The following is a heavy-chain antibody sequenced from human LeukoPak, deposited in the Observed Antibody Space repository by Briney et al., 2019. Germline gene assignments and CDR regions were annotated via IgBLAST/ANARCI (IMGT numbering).Heavy chain of an antibody. J-gene: IGHJ4*02. CDR2: IYHSGST. Sequence: SETLSPTCTVSGGSIRRSSYHWGWIRQPPGKGLEWIGSIYHSGSTYYNPSLKSRVTISVDTSNNQFSLKLSSVTAADTAVYYCARLPLCSGGSCYSGGFDYWGQGTLVTVSS. V-gene: IGHV4-39*01. CDR1: GGSIRRSSYH. CDR3: ARLPLCSGGSCYSGGFDY. D-gene: IGHD2-15*01.